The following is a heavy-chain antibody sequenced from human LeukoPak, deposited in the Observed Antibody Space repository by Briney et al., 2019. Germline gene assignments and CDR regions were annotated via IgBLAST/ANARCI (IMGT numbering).Heavy chain of an antibody. CDR2: ISYDGSSK. Sequence: PGRSLRLSCAASGFTFSSYGMHWVRQAPGKGLEWVAVISYDGSSKYYADSVKGRFTISRDNSKNTLYLQMNSLRAEDTAMYYCAKDGRVGATVYYDYYYYYMDVWGKGTTVTVSS. CDR1: GFTFSSYG. CDR3: AKDGRVGATVYYDYYYYYMDV. V-gene: IGHV3-30*18. D-gene: IGHD1-26*01. J-gene: IGHJ6*03.